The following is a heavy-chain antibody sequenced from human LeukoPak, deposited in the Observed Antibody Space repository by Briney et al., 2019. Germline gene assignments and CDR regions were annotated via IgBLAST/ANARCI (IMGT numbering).Heavy chain of an antibody. CDR1: GGTFISYT. Sequence: SVKVSCRASGGTFISYTISWVRQAPGQGREWMGRIIPILGIANYAQKFQGRVTITADKSTSTAYMELSSLRSEDTAMYYCARGPIAVAGTRWGQGTLVTVSS. J-gene: IGHJ4*02. CDR2: IIPILGIA. V-gene: IGHV1-69*02. CDR3: ARGPIAVAGTR. D-gene: IGHD6-19*01.